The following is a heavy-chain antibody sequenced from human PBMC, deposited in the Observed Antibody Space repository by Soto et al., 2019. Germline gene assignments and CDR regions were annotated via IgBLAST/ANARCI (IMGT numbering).Heavy chain of an antibody. D-gene: IGHD6-13*01. Sequence: SGPTLVNPTQTLTLTCTFSGFSLSGSGVAVGWIRQPPGKALEWLALIYWDDDERYSPSLQRRLTITKDTSKNQVVLRMTNMDPSDTGTYYCAHRRGAAAVAFWGQGTLVTVSS. V-gene: IGHV2-5*02. CDR3: AHRRGAAAVAF. CDR2: IYWDDDE. J-gene: IGHJ4*02. CDR1: GFSLSGSGVA.